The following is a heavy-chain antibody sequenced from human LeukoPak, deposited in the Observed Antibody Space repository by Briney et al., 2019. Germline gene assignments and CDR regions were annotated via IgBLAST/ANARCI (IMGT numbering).Heavy chain of an antibody. J-gene: IGHJ6*03. V-gene: IGHV3-23*01. D-gene: IGHD2-2*01. Sequence: GGSLRLSCAASGFTFSSYAMTWVRQAPGKGLEWVSSISGSGDNTCYVDSLNGRFTISRDNSENTLYLQMSSLRAEDTAIYYCAKESVDARGYMDVWGKGTTVTVSS. CDR2: ISGSGDNT. CDR3: AKESVDARGYMDV. CDR1: GFTFSSYA.